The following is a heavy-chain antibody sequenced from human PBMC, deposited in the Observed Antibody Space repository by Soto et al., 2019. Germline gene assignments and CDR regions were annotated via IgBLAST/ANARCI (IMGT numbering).Heavy chain of an antibody. CDR2: IYYSGST. D-gene: IGHD2-2*01. CDR1: GGSISSGGYY. CDR3: ARRLGYCSSTSCGGFDY. Sequence: QVQLQESGPGLVKPSQTLSLTCTVSGGSISSGGYYWSWIRQHPGKGLEWIGYIYYSGSTYYNPSLKSRVTISVDTSKNQFSLKLSSVTAADTAVYYCARRLGYCSSTSCGGFDYWGQGTLVTVSS. V-gene: IGHV4-31*03. J-gene: IGHJ4*02.